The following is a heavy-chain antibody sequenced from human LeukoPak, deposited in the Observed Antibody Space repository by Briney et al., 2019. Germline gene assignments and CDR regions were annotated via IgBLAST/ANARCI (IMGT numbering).Heavy chain of an antibody. CDR3: ARVCIVATMATGYYYYYMDV. Sequence: SETLSLTCAVYGGSVRDNYWSWIRQPPGKGLEWIGEIHHSGSTKYNPSLKSRVTISVDTSKNQFSLKLSSVTAVDTAVYYCARVCIVATMATGYYYYYMDVWGKGTTVTVSS. CDR1: GGSVRDNY. CDR2: IHHSGST. D-gene: IGHD5-12*01. V-gene: IGHV4-34*01. J-gene: IGHJ6*03.